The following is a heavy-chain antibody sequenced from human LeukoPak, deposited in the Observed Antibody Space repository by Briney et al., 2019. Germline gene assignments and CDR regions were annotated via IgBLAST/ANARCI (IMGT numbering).Heavy chain of an antibody. CDR1: GYTFTSYD. V-gene: IGHV1-8*01. CDR3: ARGAPGSYCSGGSCPYFDY. D-gene: IGHD2-15*01. J-gene: IGHJ4*02. Sequence: ASVKVSCKASGYTFTSYDINWVRQATGQGLEWMGWVNPNSGHTGYAQKFQGRVTMTRNTAITTAYMELSSLTSEDTAVYYCARGAPGSYCSGGSCPYFDYWGQGTLVSVSS. CDR2: VNPNSGHT.